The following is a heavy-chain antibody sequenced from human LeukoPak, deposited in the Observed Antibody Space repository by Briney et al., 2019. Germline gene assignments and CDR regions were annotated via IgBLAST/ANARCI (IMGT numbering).Heavy chain of an antibody. D-gene: IGHD5-24*01. J-gene: IGHJ3*02. Sequence: GGSLRLSCAASGFTFSSYAMHWVRQAPGKGLEWVAVISYDGSNKYYADSVKGRFTISRDNSKNTLYLQMNSLRAEDTAVYYCATSVEMATIGAFDIWGQGTMVTVSS. CDR1: GFTFSSYA. CDR3: ATSVEMATIGAFDI. V-gene: IGHV3-30-3*01. CDR2: ISYDGSNK.